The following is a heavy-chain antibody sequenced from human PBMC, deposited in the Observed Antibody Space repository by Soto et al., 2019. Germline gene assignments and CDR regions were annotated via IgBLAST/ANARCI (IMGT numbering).Heavy chain of an antibody. CDR2: ISGSGGST. Sequence: PRVSPRLSFAGSGFTFSSYSMSWVRQAPGRGLEWVSAISGSGGSTYYADSVKGRFTISRDNSKNTLYLQMNSLRAEDTAVYYCAKGSIKYYDFWSGYPIGPDIWGKGTMVTV. CDR3: AKGSIKYYDFWSGYPIGPDI. CDR1: GFTFSSYS. V-gene: IGHV3-23*01. J-gene: IGHJ3*02. D-gene: IGHD3-3*01.